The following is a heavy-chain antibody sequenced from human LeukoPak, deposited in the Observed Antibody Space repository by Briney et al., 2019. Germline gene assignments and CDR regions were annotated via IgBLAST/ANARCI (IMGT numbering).Heavy chain of an antibody. CDR1: GGSISSGGYY. V-gene: IGHV4-31*03. Sequence: SQTLSLTCTVSGGSISSGGYYWSWIRQHPGKGLEWIGYIYYSGSTYYNPSLKSRVTISVDTSKNQFSLKLSSVTAADTAVYYCASLAALYGSGSSRPRTDSSFDYWGQGSLVTVSS. CDR2: IYYSGST. J-gene: IGHJ4*02. D-gene: IGHD3-10*01. CDR3: ASLAALYGSGSSRPRTDSSFDY.